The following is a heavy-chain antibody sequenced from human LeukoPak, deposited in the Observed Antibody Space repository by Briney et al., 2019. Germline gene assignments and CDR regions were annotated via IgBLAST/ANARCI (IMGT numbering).Heavy chain of an antibody. CDR2: IKTKPEGGTT. V-gene: IGHV3-15*05. D-gene: IGHD4-23*01. Sequence: GGSLRLSCAASGFSFNSAWMIWVRQAPGKGLEWVARIKTKPEGGTTDYAAPVKGRFTISRDDSKDTLYLQMNSLRTDDTGLYYCTSSGSRWDYFDYWGQGTLATVSS. CDR1: GFSFNSAW. J-gene: IGHJ4*02. CDR3: TSSGSRWDYFDY.